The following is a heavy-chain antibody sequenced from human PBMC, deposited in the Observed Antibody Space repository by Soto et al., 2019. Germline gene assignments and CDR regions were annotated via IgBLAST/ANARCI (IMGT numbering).Heavy chain of an antibody. CDR1: GFTFSSYS. Sequence: GGSLRLSCAASGFTFSSYSMNWVRQAPGKGLEWVSSISSSSSYIYYADSVKGRFTISRDNAKNSLYLQMNSLRAEDTAVYYCARDKKLQDGGMDVWGQGTTVTVSS. CDR2: ISSSSSYI. J-gene: IGHJ6*02. D-gene: IGHD4-4*01. V-gene: IGHV3-21*01. CDR3: ARDKKLQDGGMDV.